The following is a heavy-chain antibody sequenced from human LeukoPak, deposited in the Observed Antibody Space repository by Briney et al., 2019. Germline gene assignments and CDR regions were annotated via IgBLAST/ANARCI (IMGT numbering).Heavy chain of an antibody. J-gene: IGHJ4*02. CDR1: GYSISSGPY. D-gene: IGHD1-1*01. CDR2: IYLGGTT. V-gene: IGHV4-38-2*01. CDR3: ATNWSDFDY. Sequence: SETLSLTCSVSGYSISSGPYWGWIRQPPGQGLEWIASIYLGGTTYYTPSLRSRVTISVDTSKNQLSLRLSSVTAADTAVYYCATNWSDFDYWGPGTLVTVSS.